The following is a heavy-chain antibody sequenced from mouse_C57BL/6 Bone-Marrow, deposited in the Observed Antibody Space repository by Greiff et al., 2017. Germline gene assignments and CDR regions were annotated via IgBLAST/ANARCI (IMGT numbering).Heavy chain of an antibody. CDR3: ARSNYYYGSRGYFDY. V-gene: IGHV1-72*01. D-gene: IGHD1-1*01. Sequence: QVQLQQSGAELVKPGASVKLSCKASGYTFTSYWMHWVKQRTGRGLEWIGRIDPNSGGTKYNEKLKSKATLTVDNPSSTAVMPLSSLTSEYSAVYYCARSNYYYGSRGYFDYWGQGTTLTVSS. CDR1: GYTFTSYW. CDR2: IDPNSGGT. J-gene: IGHJ2*01.